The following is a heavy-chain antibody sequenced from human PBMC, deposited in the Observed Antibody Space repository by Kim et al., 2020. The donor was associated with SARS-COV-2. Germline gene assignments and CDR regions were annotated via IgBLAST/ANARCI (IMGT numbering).Heavy chain of an antibody. CDR2: IKQDGSEK. V-gene: IGHV3-7*01. D-gene: IGHD2-15*01. J-gene: IGHJ6*01. CDR1: GLTLSSYW. Sequence: GGSLRLSCVASGLTLSSYWMTWVRQAPGKGLEWVANIKQDGSEKYYVDSVKGRFTISRDNGKNSLYLQMNSLRAEDTAVYYCATSEVPGRRYYYYYG. CDR3: ATSEVPGRRYYYYYG.